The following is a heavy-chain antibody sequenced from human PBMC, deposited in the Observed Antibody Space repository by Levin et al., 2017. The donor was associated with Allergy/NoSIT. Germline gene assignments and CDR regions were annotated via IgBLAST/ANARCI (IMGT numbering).Heavy chain of an antibody. V-gene: IGHV4-39*01. CDR3: ARHHGSGELYDY. D-gene: IGHD3-10*01. J-gene: IGHJ4*02. CDR2: IYYSGST. Sequence: SETLSLTCTVSGGSISSSSYYWGWIRQPPGKGLEWIGSIYYSGSTYYNPSLKSRVTISVDTSKNQFSLKLSSVTAADTAVYYCARHHGSGELYDYWGQGTLVTVSS. CDR1: GGSISSSSYY.